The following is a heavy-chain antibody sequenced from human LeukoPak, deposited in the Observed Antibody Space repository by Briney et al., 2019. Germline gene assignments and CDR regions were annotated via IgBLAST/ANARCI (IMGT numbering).Heavy chain of an antibody. CDR1: GGSFSGYY. V-gene: IGHV4-34*01. D-gene: IGHD5-18*01. J-gene: IGHJ6*03. CDR3: ARGQGGYSYGYGFYYYYMDV. CDR2: FNHSGST. Sequence: PSETLSLTCAVYGGSFSGYYWSWIRQPPGKGLEWIGEFNHSGSTNYNPSLKSRVTISVDTSKNQFSLTLSSVTAADTAVYYCARGQGGYSYGYGFYYYYMDVWGKGTTVTVSS.